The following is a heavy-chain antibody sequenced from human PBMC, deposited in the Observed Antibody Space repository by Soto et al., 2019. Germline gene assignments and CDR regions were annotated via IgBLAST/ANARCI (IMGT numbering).Heavy chain of an antibody. V-gene: IGHV1-58*02. D-gene: IGHD3-22*01. J-gene: IGHJ4*02. Sequence: SSGKVSCKASGFTFTSSSMQWVRQARGQRLEWIGWIVVGSGNTNYAQKFQERVTITRDMSTSTAYMELSSLRSEDTAVYYCAAGFFDSSGYLSFDYWGQGTLVTVSS. CDR3: AAGFFDSSGYLSFDY. CDR2: IVVGSGNT. CDR1: GFTFTSSS.